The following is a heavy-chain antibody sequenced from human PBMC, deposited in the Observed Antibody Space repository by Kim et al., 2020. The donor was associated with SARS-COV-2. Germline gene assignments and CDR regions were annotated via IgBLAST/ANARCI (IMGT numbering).Heavy chain of an antibody. V-gene: IGHV1-18*01. CDR2: NT. D-gene: IGHD2-2*02. J-gene: IGHJ4*02. Sequence: NTNYAQKLQGIVTMTTDTSTSTAYMELRSLRSDDTAVYYCARGLYGEIDYWGQGTLVTVSS. CDR3: ARGLYGEIDY.